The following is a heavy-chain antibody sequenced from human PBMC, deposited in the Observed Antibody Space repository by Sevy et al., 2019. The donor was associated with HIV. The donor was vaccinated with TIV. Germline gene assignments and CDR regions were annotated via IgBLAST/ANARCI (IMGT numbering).Heavy chain of an antibody. CDR1: GFTLSNYW. Sequence: GGSLRLSCAASGFTLSNYWMSWVRQAPGKGLEWVANIKQDGSDKYYVDSVKGRFNISRDNAKNSLYLQMNSLGAEDTAVYYCARDLYSGSYYENYWGQGTLVTVSS. CDR2: IKQDGSDK. D-gene: IGHD1-26*01. J-gene: IGHJ4*02. V-gene: IGHV3-7*01. CDR3: ARDLYSGSYYENY.